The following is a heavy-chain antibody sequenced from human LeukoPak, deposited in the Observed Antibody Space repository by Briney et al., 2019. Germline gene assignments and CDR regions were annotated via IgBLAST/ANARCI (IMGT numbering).Heavy chain of an antibody. CDR1: GFTFSSYA. CDR2: ISGSGGST. J-gene: IGHJ4*02. V-gene: IGHV3-23*01. CDR3: ARDGYYGDYPFDY. D-gene: IGHD4-17*01. Sequence: GSLRLSCAASGFTFSSYAMSWVRQAPGKGLEWVSAISGSGGSTYYADSVKGRFTISRDNSKNTLYLQMNSLRAEDTAVYYCARDGYYGDYPFDYWGQGTLVTVSS.